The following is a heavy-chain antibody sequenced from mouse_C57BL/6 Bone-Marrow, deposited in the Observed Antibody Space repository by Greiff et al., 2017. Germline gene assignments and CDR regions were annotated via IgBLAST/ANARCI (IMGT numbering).Heavy chain of an antibody. V-gene: IGHV1-59*01. D-gene: IGHD2-1*01. Sequence: VKLQQSGAELERPGTSVKLSCKASGYTFTSYWMHWVKQRPGQGLEWIGVIDPSDSYTNYNQKFKGKATLTVDTSSSTAYMQLSSLTSEDSAVYYCARKIYYGNPFDYWGQGTTLTVSS. CDR3: ARKIYYGNPFDY. J-gene: IGHJ2*01. CDR1: GYTFTSYW. CDR2: IDPSDSYT.